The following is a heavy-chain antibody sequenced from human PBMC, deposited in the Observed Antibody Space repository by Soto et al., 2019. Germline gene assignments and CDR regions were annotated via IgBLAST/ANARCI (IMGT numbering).Heavy chain of an antibody. CDR3: ARGNRPNYDILTGYFARHFWLDP. CDR1: GGSFSGYY. V-gene: IGHV4-34*01. Sequence: QVQLQQWGAGLLKPSETLSLTCAVYGGSFSGYYWSWIRQPPGKGLEWIGEINHSGSTNYNPSLKGRVTIPVDTPRNQFSLKLSSVTAADTAVYYCARGNRPNYDILTGYFARHFWLDPWGQGTLVTVSS. J-gene: IGHJ5*02. D-gene: IGHD3-9*01. CDR2: INHSGST.